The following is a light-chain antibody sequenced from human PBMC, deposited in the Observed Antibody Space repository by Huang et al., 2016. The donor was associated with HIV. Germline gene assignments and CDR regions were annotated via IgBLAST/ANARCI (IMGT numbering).Light chain of an antibody. V-gene: IGKV1-5*03. CDR3: QQYDAYSYT. CDR2: KAS. CDR1: QSISTW. Sequence: DIQMTQSPSTLSASVGDSVTITCRASQSISTWLAWYQQKPGKAPKVLIYKASSLQSGVPSRFSGSGSGTGFTLTISGVQPEDFATYYCQQYDAYSYTFGQGTKLEIK. J-gene: IGKJ2*01.